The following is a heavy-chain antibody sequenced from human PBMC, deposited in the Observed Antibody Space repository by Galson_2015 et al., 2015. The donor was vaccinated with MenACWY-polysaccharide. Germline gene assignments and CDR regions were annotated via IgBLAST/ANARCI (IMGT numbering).Heavy chain of an antibody. V-gene: IGHV3-64D*08. CDR2: IRSNGGST. D-gene: IGHD6-13*01. CDR3: AKGGYSYSWYQGGD. J-gene: IGHJ4*02. Sequence: SLRLSCAASGFTFSSYVMHWVRQAPGKGLEYVLGIRSNGGSTNYADSVTGRFTISRDNSKNTLHLQMSSLRAEDTAVYYCAKGGYSYSWYQGGDWGQGTLVTVSS. CDR1: GFTFSSYV.